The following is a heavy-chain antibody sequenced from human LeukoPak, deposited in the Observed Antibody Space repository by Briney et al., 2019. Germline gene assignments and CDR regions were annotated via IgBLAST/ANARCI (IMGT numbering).Heavy chain of an antibody. D-gene: IGHD2-8*01. CDR2: IYYSGST. V-gene: IGHV4-59*12. CDR1: GGSISSDY. CDR3: ARDRVLIDY. Sequence: PSETLSLTCTVSGGSISSDYWSWIRQPPGKGLEWIGYIYYSGSTNYNPSLKSRVTISVDTSKKQFSLKLSSVTAADTAVYYCARDRVLIDYWGQGTLVTVSS. J-gene: IGHJ4*02.